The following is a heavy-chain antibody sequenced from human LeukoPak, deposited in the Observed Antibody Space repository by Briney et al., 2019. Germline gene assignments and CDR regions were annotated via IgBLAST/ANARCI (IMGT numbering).Heavy chain of an antibody. CDR3: ARGVSSSWYWGYNWFDP. Sequence: SETLSLTCAVSGGSISSGGYSWSWIRRPPGKGLEWIGYIYHSGSTYYNPSLKSRVTISVDRSKNQFSLKLSSVTAADTAVYYCARGVSSSWYWGYNWFDPWGQGTLVTVSS. CDR1: GGSISSGGYS. CDR2: IYHSGST. D-gene: IGHD6-13*01. J-gene: IGHJ5*02. V-gene: IGHV4-30-2*01.